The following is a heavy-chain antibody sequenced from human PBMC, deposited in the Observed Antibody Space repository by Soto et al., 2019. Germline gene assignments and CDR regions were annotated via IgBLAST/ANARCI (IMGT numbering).Heavy chain of an antibody. CDR2: IYYSGST. D-gene: IGHD4-17*01. CDR1: GGSTSRYY. CDR3: ARALTTVVTKWFDS. V-gene: IGHV4-59*01. J-gene: IGHJ5*01. Sequence: SVTLCLTCTVSGGSTSRYYWSRMRQPPGKGLEWIGYIYYSGSTNYNPSLKSRVTISADTSKNRFSLKLRSVTAADTAVYYCARALTTVVTKWFDSWGQGTLVTVS.